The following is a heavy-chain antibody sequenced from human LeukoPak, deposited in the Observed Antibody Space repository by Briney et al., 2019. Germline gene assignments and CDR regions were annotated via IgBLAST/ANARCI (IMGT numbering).Heavy chain of an antibody. CDR1: GFTFSSYS. V-gene: IGHV3-48*02. CDR2: ISGSSGSI. J-gene: IGHJ4*02. Sequence: GGPLRLSCAASGFTFSSYSMSWVRQAPGKGLEWISYISGSSGSIFYADSVKGRFTISRDIAQNSLYLQMNNLRDEDTAVYYCTRSAVVTAIPGYWGQGTLVTVSS. CDR3: TRSAVVTAIPGY. D-gene: IGHD2-21*02.